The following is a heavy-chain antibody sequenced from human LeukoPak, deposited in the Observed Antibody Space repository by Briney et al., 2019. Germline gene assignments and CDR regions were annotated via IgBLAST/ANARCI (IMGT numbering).Heavy chain of an antibody. Sequence: SETLSLTCTVSGGSISSYYWSWIRQPAGKGLEWIGRIYTSGSTNYNPSLKSRVTISVDTSKNQFSLKLSSVTAADTAVYYCAKYHSGSSFRWFDPWGQGTLVTVSS. V-gene: IGHV4-4*07. D-gene: IGHD1-26*01. CDR2: IYTSGST. CDR1: GGSISSYY. CDR3: AKYHSGSSFRWFDP. J-gene: IGHJ5*02.